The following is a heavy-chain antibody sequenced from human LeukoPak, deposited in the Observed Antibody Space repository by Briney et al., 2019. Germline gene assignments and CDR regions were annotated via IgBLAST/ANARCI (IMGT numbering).Heavy chain of an antibody. CDR1: GGSISSDSYY. D-gene: IGHD6-13*01. V-gene: IGHV4-61*10. Sequence: SETLSLTCTVSGGSISSDSYYWSWIRQPAGKGLEWIGRIFNTGSTNSIPSLKSRVTISVDTSKNQFSLKLSSVTAADTAVYYCARSYSSSWKRRHYYYYYMDVWGKGTTVTVSS. CDR3: ARSYSSSWKRRHYYYYYMDV. CDR2: IFNTGST. J-gene: IGHJ6*03.